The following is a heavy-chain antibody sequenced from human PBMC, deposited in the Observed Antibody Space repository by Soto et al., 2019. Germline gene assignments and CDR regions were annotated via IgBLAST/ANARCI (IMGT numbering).Heavy chain of an antibody. D-gene: IGHD2-15*01. CDR1: GFTFSTYT. CDR2: VSQDGTA. V-gene: IGHV3-23*01. CDR3: AKDWHPDGVGVFAF. Sequence: TGGSLRLSCAASGFTFSTYTMAWVRQAPGRGPEWVAGVSQDGTAHYADSVKGRITISRDNSRDTVYLQMITLRGEDTAVYYCAKDWHPDGVGVFAFWGRGTSVTVSA. J-gene: IGHJ4*02.